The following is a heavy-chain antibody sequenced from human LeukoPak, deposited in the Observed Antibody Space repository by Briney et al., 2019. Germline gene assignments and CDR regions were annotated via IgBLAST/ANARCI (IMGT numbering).Heavy chain of an antibody. CDR3: ARSPSLLWFGAAAFLDY. CDR2: ISGGGGTT. Sequence: GGSLRLSCAASGFTFKRNSMNWVRQAPGKGLEWVAAISGGGGTTNYGDSVKARFIISRDSSSNTLFLQMNNLRADDTAVYYCARSPSLLWFGAAAFLDYWGQGALVTVSS. J-gene: IGHJ4*02. D-gene: IGHD3-10*01. CDR1: GFTFKRNS. V-gene: IGHV3-23*01.